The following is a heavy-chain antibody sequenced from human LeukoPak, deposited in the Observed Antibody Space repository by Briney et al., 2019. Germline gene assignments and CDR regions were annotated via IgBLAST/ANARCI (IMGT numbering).Heavy chain of an antibody. D-gene: IGHD6-6*01. V-gene: IGHV4-31*03. CDR1: GDSIRSSDYY. CDR2: IYYSGST. CDR3: ARERRQLEWFDP. J-gene: IGHJ5*02. Sequence: SETLSLTCTVSGDSIRSSDYYWSWIRQHPGKGLEWIGYIYYSGSTYYNPSLKSRVTISVDTSKNQFSLKLSSVTAADTAVYYCARERRQLEWFDPWGQGTLVTVSS.